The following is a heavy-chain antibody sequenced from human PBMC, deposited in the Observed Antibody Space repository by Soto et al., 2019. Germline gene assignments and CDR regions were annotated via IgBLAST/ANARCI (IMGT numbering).Heavy chain of an antibody. V-gene: IGHV1-2*02. CDR2: VIPNSGDT. CDR1: GYSFTDYF. Sequence: ASVKVSCKASGYSFTDYFIQWVRQAPGQGLEWMGWVIPNSGDTKYAQRFQGRVTMTRDTSINTAYMELGELTSDDTAVYYCARTTVTGTIYYFDPWGQGSLVTVS. D-gene: IGHD4-17*01. CDR3: ARTTVTGTIYYFDP. J-gene: IGHJ4*02.